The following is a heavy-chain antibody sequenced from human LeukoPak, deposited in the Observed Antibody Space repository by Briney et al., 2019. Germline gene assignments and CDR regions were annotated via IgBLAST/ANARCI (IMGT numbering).Heavy chain of an antibody. V-gene: IGHV3-48*03. CDR3: ARIGQNYDLDY. J-gene: IGHJ4*02. CDR1: GFTFSRYW. Sequence: GGSLRLSCAASGFTFSRYWMHWVRQAPGKGLEWFSYISSSGNTKYYADSVKGRFNISRDNAKNSLYLQMNSLRAEDTAVYYCARIGQNYDLDYWGQGTLVTVSS. D-gene: IGHD1-7*01. CDR2: ISSSGNTK.